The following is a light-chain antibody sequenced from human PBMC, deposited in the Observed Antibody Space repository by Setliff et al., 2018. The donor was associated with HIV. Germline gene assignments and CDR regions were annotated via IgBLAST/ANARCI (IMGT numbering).Light chain of an antibody. J-gene: IGLJ2*01. CDR2: SDN. Sequence: QSVLTQPPSASGTPGQRVTISCSGSSSNIESNTVNWYQQLPGTAPQLLIHSDNQRPSGVPDRRFSGSKSGTPASLAISGLQSEDEGDYYCATWDDSLKGVVFGGGTKATV. V-gene: IGLV1-44*01. CDR3: ATWDDSLKGVV. CDR1: SSNIESNT.